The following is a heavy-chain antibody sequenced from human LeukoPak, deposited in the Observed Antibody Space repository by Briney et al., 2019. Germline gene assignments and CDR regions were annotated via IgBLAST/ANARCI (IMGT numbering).Heavy chain of an antibody. CDR3: ARRYSSGWYYFDY. D-gene: IGHD6-19*01. CDR1: GFTFSNAW. CDR2: IRHDGNNK. Sequence: GGSLRLSCAASGFTFSNAWMSWVRQAPGKGLEWVAFIRHDGNNKYYADSVKGRFTISRDNSKNTLFLQMNSLRAEDTAVYYCARRYSSGWYYFDYWGQGTLVTVSS. J-gene: IGHJ4*02. V-gene: IGHV3-30*02.